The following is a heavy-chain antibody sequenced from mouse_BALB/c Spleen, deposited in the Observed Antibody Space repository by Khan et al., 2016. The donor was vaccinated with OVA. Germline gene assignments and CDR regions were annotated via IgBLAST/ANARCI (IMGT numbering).Heavy chain of an antibody. V-gene: IGHV1-85*01. D-gene: IGHD3-3*01. CDR1: GYTFTSYD. CDR2: IFPGDGST. J-gene: IGHJ4*01. CDR3: SKSMGTLDY. Sequence: QVQLQQSGAELVKPGASVKLSCKASGYTFTSYDINWVRQRPEQGLEWIGWIFPGDGSTKYNEKFKAKATLTTDKSSSTAYMKLSRVTSEDDAVYFCSKSMGTLDYWGQVTSVTVSS.